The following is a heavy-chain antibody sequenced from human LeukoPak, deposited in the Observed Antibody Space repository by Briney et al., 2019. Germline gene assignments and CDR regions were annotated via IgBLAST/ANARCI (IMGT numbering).Heavy chain of an antibody. D-gene: IGHD4-17*01. J-gene: IGHJ4*02. CDR2: ISAYNGNT. V-gene: IGHV1-18*04. Sequence: ASVKVSCKASGYTFTGYYMHWVRQAPGQGLEWMGWISAYNGNTNYAQKLQGRVTMTTDTSTSTAYMELRSLRSDDTAVYYCATTYKSYGDYVWWGQGTLVTVSS. CDR1: GYTFTGYY. CDR3: ATTYKSYGDYVW.